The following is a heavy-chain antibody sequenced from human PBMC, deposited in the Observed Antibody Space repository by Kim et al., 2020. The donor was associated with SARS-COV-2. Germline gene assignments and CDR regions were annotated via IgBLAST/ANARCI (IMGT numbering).Heavy chain of an antibody. CDR1: GGSIRSYC. V-gene: IGHV4-59*08. CDR2: TCNSGSS. J-gene: IGHJ3*01. CDR3: SRHRSSSWDLDAFDL. Sequence: SETLSLTCTVSGGSIRSYCWSWVRQPPGKGLGWIRFTCNSGSSNYNSSLTSRVNISIDTSTNKFSLKLSSVTAADTAVYNCSRHRSSSWDLDAFDLWGQGTMVTVSS. D-gene: IGHD6-13*01.